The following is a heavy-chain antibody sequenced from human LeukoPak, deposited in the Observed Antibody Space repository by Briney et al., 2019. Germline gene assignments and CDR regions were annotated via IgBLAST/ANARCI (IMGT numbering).Heavy chain of an antibody. J-gene: IGHJ4*02. CDR1: GFTFSNYW. V-gene: IGHV3-7*01. Sequence: GGSLRLFCAASGFTFSNYWMSWVRQAPGKGLEWVANIKEDGSEKYYVDSVKGRFTISRDNAKNSRYLQMNSLRAEDTAVYYCARTIRGYWGQGTLVTVSS. CDR3: ARTIRGY. D-gene: IGHD3-10*01. CDR2: IKEDGSEK.